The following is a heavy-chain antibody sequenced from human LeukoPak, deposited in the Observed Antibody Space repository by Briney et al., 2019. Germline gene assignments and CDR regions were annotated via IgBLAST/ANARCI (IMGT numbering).Heavy chain of an antibody. Sequence: ASVKVSCKASGYTFTSYDINWVRQATGQGLEWMGWMNPNSGNTGYAQKFQGRVTMTRNTSISTAYMELSSLRSEDTAMYYCAREAYGSSWTYYYYYMDVWGKGTTVTVSS. CDR2: MNPNSGNT. J-gene: IGHJ6*03. CDR3: AREAYGSSWTYYYYYMDV. D-gene: IGHD6-13*01. V-gene: IGHV1-8*01. CDR1: GYTFTSYD.